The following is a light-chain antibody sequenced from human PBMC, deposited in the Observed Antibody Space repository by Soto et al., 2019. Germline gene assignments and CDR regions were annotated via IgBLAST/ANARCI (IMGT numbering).Light chain of an antibody. J-gene: IGKJ1*01. CDR1: QSVSSSY. Sequence: PGESATLSCRASQSVSSSYLAWYQQKPGQAPRLLIYGASSRATGIPDRFSGSGSGTDFTLTISRLETEDFGVYYCQQYATSPPRTFGQGTKVDI. V-gene: IGKV3-20*01. CDR3: QQYATSPPRT. CDR2: GAS.